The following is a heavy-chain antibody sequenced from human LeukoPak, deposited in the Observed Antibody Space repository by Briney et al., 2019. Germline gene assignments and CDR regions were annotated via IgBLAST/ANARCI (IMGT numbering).Heavy chain of an antibody. V-gene: IGHV4-39*01. CDR2: IYYSGST. D-gene: IGHD3-3*01. CDR1: GGSISSSSYY. J-gene: IGHJ4*02. Sequence: PSETLSLTCTVSGGSISSSSYYWGWIRQPPGKGLEWIGSIYYSGSTYYNPSLKSRVTISVDTSKNQFSLKLSSVTAADTAVYYCFRFWSGYYIDGDYWGQGTLVTVSS. CDR3: FRFWSGYYIDGDY.